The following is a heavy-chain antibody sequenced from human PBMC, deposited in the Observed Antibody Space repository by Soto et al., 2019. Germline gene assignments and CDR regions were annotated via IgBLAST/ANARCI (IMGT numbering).Heavy chain of an antibody. J-gene: IGHJ6*02. V-gene: IGHV2-70*11. CDR1: GFSLSTSGMC. D-gene: IGHD4-4*01. CDR3: ARTIVSSDYYGVDV. CDR2: IDWDDDK. Sequence: GSGPTLVNPTQTLTLTCTFSGFSLSTSGMCVSWIRQPPGKALEWLARIDWDDDKYYSTSLKTRLSISKDTSKNQVVLRMTNMDPVDTATYYCARTIVSSDYYGVDVWGQGTTVTVSS.